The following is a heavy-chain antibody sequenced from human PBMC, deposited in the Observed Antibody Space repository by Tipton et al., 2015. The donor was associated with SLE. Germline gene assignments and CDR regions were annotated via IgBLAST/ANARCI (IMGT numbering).Heavy chain of an antibody. J-gene: IGHJ5*02. Sequence: TLSLTCTVSGASINTHYWSWIRQPPGEGLEWIGYIFYTGSTKYNPSLQSRVTISVDRSKSQFFLKLNSVTAADTAIYYCARVDRSWGQGILVTVSS. D-gene: IGHD5-12*01. CDR1: GASINTHY. V-gene: IGHV4-59*08. CDR3: ARVDRS. CDR2: IFYTGST.